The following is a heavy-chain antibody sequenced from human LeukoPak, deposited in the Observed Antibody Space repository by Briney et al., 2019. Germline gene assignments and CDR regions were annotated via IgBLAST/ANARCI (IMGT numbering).Heavy chain of an antibody. CDR3: AREPTMIVVAHGWFDP. CDR2: IKQDGSEK. D-gene: IGHD3-22*01. V-gene: IGHV3-7*01. J-gene: IGHJ5*02. Sequence: GGSLRLSCAASGFTFSSYWMSWVRQAPGKGLEWVANIKQDGSEKYYVDSVKGRFTISRDNAKNSLYLQMNSQRAEDTAVYYCAREPTMIVVAHGWFDPWGQGTLVTVSS. CDR1: GFTFSSYW.